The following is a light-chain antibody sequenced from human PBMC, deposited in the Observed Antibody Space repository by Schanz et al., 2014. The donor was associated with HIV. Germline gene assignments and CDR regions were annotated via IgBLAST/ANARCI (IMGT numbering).Light chain of an antibody. CDR3: GTWDSNLNDWL. CDR2: DNN. J-gene: IGLJ3*02. Sequence: QSVLTQPPSVSAAPGQKVTISCSGSSSNIGNNYVSWYQQFPGTAPKLLIYDNNNRPSGIPDRFSGSKSGTSATLGITGLQTGDEADYYCGTWDSNLNDWLFGGGTKLTVL. V-gene: IGLV1-51*01. CDR1: SSNIGNNY.